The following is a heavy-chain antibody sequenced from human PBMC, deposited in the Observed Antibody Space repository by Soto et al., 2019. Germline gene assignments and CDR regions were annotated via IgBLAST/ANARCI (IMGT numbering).Heavy chain of an antibody. V-gene: IGHV1-2*04. J-gene: IGHJ5*02. CDR3: ARGSIAKNTKTPNWFDP. CDR2: INPNSGGT. CDR1: GYTFTGYY. Sequence: GASVKVSCKASGYTFTGYYMHWVRQAPGQGFEWMGWINPNSGGTNYAQKFQGWVTMTRDTSISTAYMELSRLRSDDTAVYYCARGSIAKNTKTPNWFDPWGQGTLVTVSS. D-gene: IGHD6-13*01.